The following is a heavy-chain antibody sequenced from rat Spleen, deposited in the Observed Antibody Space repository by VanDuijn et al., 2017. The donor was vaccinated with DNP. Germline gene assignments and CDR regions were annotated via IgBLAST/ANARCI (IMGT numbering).Heavy chain of an antibody. D-gene: IGHD4-3*01. V-gene: IGHV4-2*01. CDR3: VREKAGVDY. CDR1: GFNFNDYW. Sequence: EVKLVESGGGLVQPGRSLKLSCAASGFNFNDYWMGWVRQAPGKGLEWIGEINKDSSKKNYNPSLKDKFTITRDNAQNTLYLQMSKLGSEDTAIYYCVREKAGVDYWGQGVMVTVSS. J-gene: IGHJ2*01. CDR2: INKDSSKK.